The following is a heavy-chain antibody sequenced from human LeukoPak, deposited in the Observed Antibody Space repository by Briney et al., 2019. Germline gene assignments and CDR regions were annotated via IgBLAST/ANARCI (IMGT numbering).Heavy chain of an antibody. Sequence: SETLSLTCTVSGGSISSYYWSWIRQPPGKGLEWIGYIYYSGSTNYNPSLKSRVTISVDTSKNQFSLKLSSVTAADTAVYYCARDTGAGIAAFPPYYYYGMDVWGQGTTVTVSS. J-gene: IGHJ6*02. CDR2: IYYSGST. CDR3: ARDTGAGIAAFPPYYYYGMDV. CDR1: GGSISSYY. D-gene: IGHD6-13*01. V-gene: IGHV4-59*01.